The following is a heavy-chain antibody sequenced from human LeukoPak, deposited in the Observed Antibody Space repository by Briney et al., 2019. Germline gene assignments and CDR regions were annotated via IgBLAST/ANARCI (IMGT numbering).Heavy chain of an antibody. CDR1: GYTFTSYD. J-gene: IGHJ4*02. V-gene: IGHV1-8*01. CDR2: MNPNSGNT. D-gene: IGHD3-10*01. CDR3: AGGPGSGSYDSLSPLDY. Sequence: ASVKVSCKASGYTFTSYDINWVRQATGQGLEWMGWMNPNSGNTGYAQKFQGRVTMTRNTSISTAYMELSSLRSEDTAVYYCAGGPGSGSYDSLSPLDYWGQGTLVTVSS.